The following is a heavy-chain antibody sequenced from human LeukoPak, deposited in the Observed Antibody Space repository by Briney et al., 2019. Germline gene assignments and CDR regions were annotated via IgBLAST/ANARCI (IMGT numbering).Heavy chain of an antibody. CDR2: IYPGDSSI. Sequence: GESLKLSCKGSGYSFVNYWIGWVRQMPGKGLEWLGIIYPGDSSITYNPSFQGQVTVSVDKSISTAYLQWSSLKASDTALYYCARQQDGGDPEETFDLWGQGTMVTVSS. V-gene: IGHV5-51*01. J-gene: IGHJ3*01. CDR3: ARQQDGGDPEETFDL. D-gene: IGHD4-17*01. CDR1: GYSFVNYW.